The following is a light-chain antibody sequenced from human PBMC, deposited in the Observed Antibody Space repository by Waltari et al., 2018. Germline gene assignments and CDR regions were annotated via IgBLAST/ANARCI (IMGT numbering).Light chain of an antibody. V-gene: IGKV3-20*01. CDR3: QKYESLPAT. Sequence: EIVLTQSPGTLSLSPGERATLSCRASQSVGKYLAWYQQRPGQAPRLLIYETYRRATGTPDRFSGSGSGTDFSLTISGLEPEDFAVYYCQKYESLPATFGQGTTVEIK. CDR1: QSVGKY. J-gene: IGKJ1*01. CDR2: ETY.